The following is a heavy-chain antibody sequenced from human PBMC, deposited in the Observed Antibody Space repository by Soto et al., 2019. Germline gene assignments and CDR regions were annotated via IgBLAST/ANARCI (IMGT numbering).Heavy chain of an antibody. CDR1: GGSISSGDYY. Sequence: SETLSLTCTVSGGSISSGDYYWSWIRQPPGKGLEWIGYICYSGSTYYNPSLKSRVTISVDTSKNQFSLKLSSVTAADTAVYYCARDLSPDSSGYSDWFDPWGQGTLVTVSS. CDR3: ARDLSPDSSGYSDWFDP. CDR2: ICYSGST. J-gene: IGHJ5*02. V-gene: IGHV4-30-4*01. D-gene: IGHD3-22*01.